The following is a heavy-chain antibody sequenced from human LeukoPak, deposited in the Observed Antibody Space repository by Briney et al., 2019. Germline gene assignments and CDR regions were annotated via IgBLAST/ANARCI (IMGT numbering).Heavy chain of an antibody. D-gene: IGHD5-18*01. J-gene: IGHJ4*02. V-gene: IGHV5-51*01. CDR1: GYSFPNYW. CDR2: IYPGDSDT. CDR3: ARPRIQLWTFDY. Sequence: GESLKISCKVSGYSFPNYWIGWVRQMPGKGLEWMGIIYPGDSDTRYSPSFQGQVTISADKSISTAYLQWSSLKASDTAMYYCARPRIQLWTFDYWGQGTLVTVSS.